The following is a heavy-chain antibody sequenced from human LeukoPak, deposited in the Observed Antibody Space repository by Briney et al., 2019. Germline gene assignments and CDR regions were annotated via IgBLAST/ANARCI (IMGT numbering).Heavy chain of an antibody. CDR1: GGSSSGFS. CDR3: ARCDSGGWFFDS. D-gene: IGHD6-19*01. J-gene: IGHJ5*01. CDR2: INQSGST. Sequence: PSETLSLTCDVSGGSSSGFSWNWIRQPPGKGLEWLGEINQSGSTKYNPSLKSRVTISIDTSKSQFSLKMNSMTAADTAVYYCARCDSGGWFFDSWGQGALVTVSS. V-gene: IGHV4-34*01.